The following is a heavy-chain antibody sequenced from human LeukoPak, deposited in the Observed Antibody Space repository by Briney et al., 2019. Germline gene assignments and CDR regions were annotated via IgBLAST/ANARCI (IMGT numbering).Heavy chain of an antibody. D-gene: IGHD3-10*01. CDR1: GYTFTSYY. J-gene: IGHJ4*02. CDR3: ARDRTPYYYGSGRVYFDY. V-gene: IGHV1-2*02. Sequence: ASVKVSCKASGYTFTSYYMHWVRQAPGQGLEWMGWINPNSGGTNYAQKFQGRVTMTRDTSISTAYMELSRLRSDDTDVYYCARDRTPYYYGSGRVYFDYWGQGTLVTVSS. CDR2: INPNSGGT.